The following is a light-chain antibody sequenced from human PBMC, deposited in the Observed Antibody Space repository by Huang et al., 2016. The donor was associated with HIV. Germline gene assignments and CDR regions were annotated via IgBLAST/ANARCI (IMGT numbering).Light chain of an antibody. CDR2: AAS. CDR1: QSVTSSY. V-gene: IGKV3-20*01. CDR3: QQYGSSLIT. J-gene: IGKJ5*01. Sequence: ENVLTQSPGTLSLSPGERATLSCRASQSVTSSYLACYQQSPGQAPRLLIYAASPRATGIPDRFSGSGSGTDFTLTISGLEPEDFAVYYCQQYGSSLITFGQGTRLEIK.